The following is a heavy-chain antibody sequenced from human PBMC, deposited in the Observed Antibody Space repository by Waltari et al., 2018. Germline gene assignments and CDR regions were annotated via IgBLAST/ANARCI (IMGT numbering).Heavy chain of an antibody. J-gene: IGHJ3*02. CDR2: ISGSGGST. D-gene: IGHD3-16*02. Sequence: EVQLVESGGGLVQPGGSLRLSCAASGFTFSSYAMSWVRQAPGKGLEWVSAISGSGGSTYYADSVKGRFTISRDNSKNTLYLQMNSLRAEDTAVYYCAKAISWGSYRIDAFDIWGQGTMVTVSS. CDR1: GFTFSSYA. V-gene: IGHV3-23*04. CDR3: AKAISWGSYRIDAFDI.